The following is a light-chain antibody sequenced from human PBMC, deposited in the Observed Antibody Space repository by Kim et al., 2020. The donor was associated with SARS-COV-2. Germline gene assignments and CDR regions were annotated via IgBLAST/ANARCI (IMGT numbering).Light chain of an antibody. CDR3: QHYSRFPYT. Sequence: DIQMTQSPSTLSASVGDRVTITCRASENIGTWLAWYQQKPGRAPSLLIYLASTLESGVPSSFSGTGSGTEFSLSITSLQPDDFATYYCQHYSRFPYTFGQGTKLEI. CDR1: ENIGTW. CDR2: LAS. V-gene: IGKV1-5*03. J-gene: IGKJ2*01.